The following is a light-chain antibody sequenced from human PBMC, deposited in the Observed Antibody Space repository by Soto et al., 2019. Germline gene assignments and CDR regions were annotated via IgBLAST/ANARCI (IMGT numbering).Light chain of an antibody. V-gene: IGKV1-39*01. CDR1: QTISSW. CDR3: QQSYSTPRT. CDR2: AAS. Sequence: DIQMTQSPSTLSGSVGDRVTITCRASQTISSWLAWHQQKPGKAPKLLIYAASTLQSGVPSRFSGSGSGTDFTLSIGSLQPEDFATYYCQQSYSTPRTFGQGTKVDIK. J-gene: IGKJ1*01.